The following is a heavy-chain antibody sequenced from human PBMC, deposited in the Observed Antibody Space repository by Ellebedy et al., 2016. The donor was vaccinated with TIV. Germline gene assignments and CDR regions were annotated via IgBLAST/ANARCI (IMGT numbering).Heavy chain of an antibody. Sequence: ASVKVSCKTSGYTFTGFYVHWVRQAPGQGLEWMGWINPNSGDTNYAQKFQGRVTMARDTSISTAYMEVNRLTSDDTAVYYCARSMTMIVVVGTREPRFPQPLDVWGQGTTVTVSS. J-gene: IGHJ6*02. CDR1: GYTFTGFY. CDR2: INPNSGDT. V-gene: IGHV1-2*02. CDR3: ARSMTMIVVVGTREPRFPQPLDV. D-gene: IGHD3-22*01.